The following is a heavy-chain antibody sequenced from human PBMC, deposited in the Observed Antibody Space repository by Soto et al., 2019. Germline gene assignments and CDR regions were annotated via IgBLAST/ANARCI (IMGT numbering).Heavy chain of an antibody. J-gene: IGHJ4*02. CDR2: SYYTGAT. D-gene: IGHD5-12*01. CDR1: VGSITGYY. V-gene: IGHV4-59*01. Sequence: SETLSLTCTVSVGSITGYYWSWIRQSPGKGLEWIGCSYYTGATNYKPSLKSRVTISVDTSKNQFSLTLSSATAADTAVYYCARSDGYNYEGYFDYWGQGTLVTVSS. CDR3: ARSDGYNYEGYFDY.